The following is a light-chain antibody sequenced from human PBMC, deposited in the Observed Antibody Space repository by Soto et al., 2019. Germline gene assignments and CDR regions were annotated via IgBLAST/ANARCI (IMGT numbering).Light chain of an antibody. V-gene: IGKV3-20*01. J-gene: IGKJ2*01. Sequence: EIVLTQSPGTLSLSPGERATLSCRASQGVSSSYLAWYQQKPGQAPRLLIYGASIRATGMPDRFSGSWSGADFTLAISRLEHEYFAVYYCQQYGSSPYTFGQGTKLEIK. CDR2: GAS. CDR3: QQYGSSPYT. CDR1: QGVSSSY.